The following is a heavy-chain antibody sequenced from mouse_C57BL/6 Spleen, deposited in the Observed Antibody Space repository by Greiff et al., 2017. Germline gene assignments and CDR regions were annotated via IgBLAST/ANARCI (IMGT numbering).Heavy chain of an antibody. CDR3: ARILYDGYHVGYFDV. J-gene: IGHJ1*03. CDR2: IWTGGGT. D-gene: IGHD2-3*01. V-gene: IGHV2-9-1*01. Sequence: VQLVESGPGLVAPSQSLSITCTVSGFSLTSYAISWVRQPPGKGLEWLGVIWTGGGTNYNSALKSRLSISKDNSKSQVFLKMNSLQTDDTARYYCARILYDGYHVGYFDVWGTGTTVTVSS. CDR1: GFSLTSYA.